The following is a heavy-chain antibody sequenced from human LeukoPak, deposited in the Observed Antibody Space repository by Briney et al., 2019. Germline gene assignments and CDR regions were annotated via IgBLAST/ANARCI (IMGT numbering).Heavy chain of an antibody. CDR2: VSSSSSTI. J-gene: IGHJ3*02. Sequence: GGSLRLSCAASGFTFSSYSMNWVRQAPGKGLEWVSYVSSSSSTIYYADSVKGRFTISRDNAKNSLYLQMNSLRAEDTAVYYCTTEGIVGAEGDAFDIWGQGTMVTVSS. D-gene: IGHD1-26*01. CDR3: TTEGIVGAEGDAFDI. V-gene: IGHV3-48*04. CDR1: GFTFSSYS.